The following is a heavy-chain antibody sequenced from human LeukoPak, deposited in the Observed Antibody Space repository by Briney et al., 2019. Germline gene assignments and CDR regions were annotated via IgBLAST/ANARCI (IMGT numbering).Heavy chain of an antibody. Sequence: GGSLRLSCAASGFTFSSYWMSWVRQAPGKGLEWVANIKQDGSEKYYVDSVKGRFTISRDNAKNSLYLQMTSLRAEDTAVYYCARVYSSGWSVLYYYYYGMDVWGQGTTVTVSS. V-gene: IGHV3-7*01. CDR2: IKQDGSEK. CDR1: GFTFSSYW. CDR3: ARVYSSGWSVLYYYYYGMDV. J-gene: IGHJ6*02. D-gene: IGHD6-19*01.